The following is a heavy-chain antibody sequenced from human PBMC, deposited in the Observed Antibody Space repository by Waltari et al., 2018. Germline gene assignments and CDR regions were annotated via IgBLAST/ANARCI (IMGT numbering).Heavy chain of an antibody. CDR1: GFTFSSYA. V-gene: IGHV3-30-3*01. J-gene: IGHJ4*02. D-gene: IGHD5-12*01. Sequence: QVQLVESGGGVVQPGRSLRLSCAASGFTFSSYAMHCVRQAPGKGLEWVAVISYDGSNKYYADSVKGRFTISRDNSKNTLYLQMNSLRAEDTAVYYCARTIPDSGYDLFASYFDYWGQGTLVTVSS. CDR3: ARTIPDSGYDLFASYFDY. CDR2: ISYDGSNK.